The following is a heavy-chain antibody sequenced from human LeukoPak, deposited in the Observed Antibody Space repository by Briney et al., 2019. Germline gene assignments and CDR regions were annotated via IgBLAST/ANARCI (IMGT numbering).Heavy chain of an antibody. D-gene: IGHD6-13*01. J-gene: IGHJ4*02. CDR1: GFTFSSYW. CDR3: ARIGSSIWPGYFDY. CDR2: IKSDGSPI. V-gene: IGHV3-74*01. Sequence: PGGSLRLSCVVSGFTFSSYWMDWVRQAPGKGLVWVSRIKSDGSPIGYADSVKGRFTISRDNAKNMVYLQMNSLRVEGTAVYYCARIGSSIWPGYFDYWGQGTLVTVPS.